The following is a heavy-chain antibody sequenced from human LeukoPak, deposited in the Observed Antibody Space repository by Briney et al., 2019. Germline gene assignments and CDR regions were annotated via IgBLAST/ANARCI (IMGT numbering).Heavy chain of an antibody. CDR2: ISSSSSYI. J-gene: IGHJ5*02. D-gene: IGHD3-3*01. Sequence: PGGSLRLSCAASGFTFSSYSMNWVRQAPGKGLEWASSISSSSSYIYYADSVKGRFTISRDNAKNSLYLQMNSLRAEDTAVYYCARDLDFWSGYYNWFDPWGQGTLVTVSS. CDR3: ARDLDFWSGYYNWFDP. CDR1: GFTFSSYS. V-gene: IGHV3-21*01.